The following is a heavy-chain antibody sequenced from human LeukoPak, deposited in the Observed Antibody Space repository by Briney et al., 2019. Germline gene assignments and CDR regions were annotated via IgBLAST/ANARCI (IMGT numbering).Heavy chain of an antibody. D-gene: IGHD6-19*01. CDR3: AKDPIAVAHRGRDNWFDP. V-gene: IGHV3-23*01. CDR1: GFTFHSFA. CDR2: LKGSAGDT. Sequence: GGSLRLSCETSGFTFHSFAMSWVRQAPGKGLQWVASLKGSAGDTYLEDSLRGRFTISRENTKKTLYLQMNSLRAEDTAVYYCAKDPIAVAHRGRDNWFDPWGQGTLVTVSS. J-gene: IGHJ5*02.